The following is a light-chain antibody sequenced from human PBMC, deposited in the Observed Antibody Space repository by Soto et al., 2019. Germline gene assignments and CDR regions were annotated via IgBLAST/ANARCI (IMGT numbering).Light chain of an antibody. Sequence: QSVLTQPRSVSGSPGQSVSISCTGTSSDVGSYNYVSWYQQHPGKAPKVMIYDVTQRPSGVPDRFSGSKSGNTASLTVSGLQPEDEADYYCCSNAGTYTWVFGGGTKLTVL. V-gene: IGLV2-11*01. CDR3: CSNAGTYTWV. CDR2: DVT. J-gene: IGLJ3*02. CDR1: SSDVGSYNY.